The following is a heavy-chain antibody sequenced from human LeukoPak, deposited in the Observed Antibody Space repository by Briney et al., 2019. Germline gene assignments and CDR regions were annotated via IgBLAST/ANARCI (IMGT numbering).Heavy chain of an antibody. Sequence: SETLSLTCAVYGGSFSGYYWSWIRQPPGKGLEWIGEINHSGSTNYNPSLKSRVTISVDTSKNQFSLKLSSVTAADTAVYYCARVRRFGDRRYYYGMDVWGQGTTVTVSS. CDR2: INHSGST. D-gene: IGHD3-10*01. CDR1: GGSFSGYY. J-gene: IGHJ6*02. CDR3: ARVRRFGDRRYYYGMDV. V-gene: IGHV4-34*01.